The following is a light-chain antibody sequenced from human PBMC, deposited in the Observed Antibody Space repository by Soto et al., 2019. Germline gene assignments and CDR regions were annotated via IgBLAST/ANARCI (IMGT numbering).Light chain of an antibody. Sequence: QSVLTQPPSASGTPGQRVTISCPGSNSHIGNTYLYWYQQLPETAPKLLVYRNDQRPPGVPDRFSGYKSGTSASLTISGLRSEDEGDYYCAAWVAGLSTWVFGGGTKLTVL. CDR1: NSHIGNTY. CDR2: RND. CDR3: AAWVAGLSTWV. J-gene: IGLJ3*02. V-gene: IGLV1-47*01.